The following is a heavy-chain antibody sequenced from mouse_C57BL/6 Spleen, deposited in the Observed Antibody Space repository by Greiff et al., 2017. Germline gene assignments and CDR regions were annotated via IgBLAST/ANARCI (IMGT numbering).Heavy chain of an antibody. CDR1: GFTFSSYA. Sequence: VVESGEGLVKPGGSLKLSCAASGFTFSSYAMSWVRQTPEKRLEWVAYISSGGDYIYYADTVKGRFTISRDNARNTLYLQMSSLKSEDTAMYYCTRDFKYGNYKAYWGQGTLVTVSA. CDR3: TRDFKYGNYKAY. D-gene: IGHD2-1*01. J-gene: IGHJ3*01. CDR2: ISSGGDYI. V-gene: IGHV5-9-1*02.